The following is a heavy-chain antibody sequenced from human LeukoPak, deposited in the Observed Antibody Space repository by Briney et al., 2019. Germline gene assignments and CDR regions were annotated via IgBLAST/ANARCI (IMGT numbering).Heavy chain of an antibody. CDR3: ARPTDKWEVPSPFDP. D-gene: IGHD1-26*01. CDR2: IIPIFGTA. Sequence: SVKVSCKASGGTFSSYAISWVRQAPGQGLEWMGGIIPIFGTANYAQKFQGRVTITADKSTSTAYMELSSLRSEDTAVYYCARPTDKWEVPSPFDPWGQGTLVTVSS. V-gene: IGHV1-69*06. J-gene: IGHJ5*02. CDR1: GGTFSSYA.